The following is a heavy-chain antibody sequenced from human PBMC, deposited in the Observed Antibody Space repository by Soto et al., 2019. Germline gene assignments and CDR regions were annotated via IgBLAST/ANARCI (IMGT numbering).Heavy chain of an antibody. D-gene: IGHD2-8*01. J-gene: IGHJ6*02. V-gene: IGHV1-69*13. CDR2: IIPIFGTA. Sequence: GASVKVSCKASGGTFSSYAISWVRQAPGQGLEWMGGIIPIFGTANYAQKFQGRVTITADESTSTAYMELSSLRSEDTAVYYCARNGVYYYGMDVWGQGTTVTVSS. CDR3: ARNGVYYYGMDV. CDR1: GGTFSSYA.